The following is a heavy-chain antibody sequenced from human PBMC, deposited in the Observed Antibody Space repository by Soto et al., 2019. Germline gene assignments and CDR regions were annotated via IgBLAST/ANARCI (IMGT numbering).Heavy chain of an antibody. CDR2: ISSSSSYI. CDR1: GFTFSSYS. CDR3: ARVSSSWPTYYYYGMDV. V-gene: IGHV3-21*01. D-gene: IGHD6-13*01. J-gene: IGHJ6*02. Sequence: GGSLRLSCAASGFTFSSYSMNWVRQAPGKGLEWVSSISSSSSYIYYADSVKGRFTISRDNAKNSLYLQMNSLRAEDTAVYYCARVSSSWPTYYYYGMDVWGQGTTVTVSS.